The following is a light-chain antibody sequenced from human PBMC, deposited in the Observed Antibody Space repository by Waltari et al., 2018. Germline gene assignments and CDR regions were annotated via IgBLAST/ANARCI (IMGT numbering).Light chain of an antibody. CDR1: NIGSKS. V-gene: IGLV3-21*01. Sequence: YVLTQPPSMSVAPGQTATITCGGDNIGSKSVHWYWQRPGQAPQLVIYLDNDRPSGIPERFSGSNSGNTATLTISGVEAGDEGDYYCQVWDTTTDNVFGGGTRLTVL. CDR3: QVWDTTTDNV. J-gene: IGLJ3*02. CDR2: LDN.